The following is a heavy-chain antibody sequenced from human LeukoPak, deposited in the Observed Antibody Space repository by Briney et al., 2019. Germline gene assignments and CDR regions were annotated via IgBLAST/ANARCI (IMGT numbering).Heavy chain of an antibody. V-gene: IGHV3-11*01. CDR1: GFTFSDYY. CDR2: ISSSGSTI. J-gene: IGHJ4*02. CDR3: VKRGIVGSVY. D-gene: IGHD1-26*01. Sequence: GGSLRLSCAASGFTFSDYYMSWIRQAPGKGLEWVSYISSSGSTIYYADSVKGRFTISRDNAKNSLYLQMNSLKTEDTAVYYCVKRGIVGSVYWGQGTLVTVSS.